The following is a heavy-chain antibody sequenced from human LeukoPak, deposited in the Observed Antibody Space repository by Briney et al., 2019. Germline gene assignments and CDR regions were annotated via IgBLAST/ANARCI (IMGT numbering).Heavy chain of an antibody. Sequence: GGSLSLSCAPSGCTFSDHHMDWVSQAPGKGLEWLSCRRNKGRGYSTACAASVAGRFTISRDETTNSLYLQMNRLKIEDTAVYYCTSIFYYEPGGYYPDHWGQGTLVTVSS. CDR3: TSIFYYEPGGYYPDH. D-gene: IGHD3-22*01. J-gene: IGHJ4*02. CDR2: RRNKGRGYST. V-gene: IGHV3-72*01. CDR1: GCTFSDHH.